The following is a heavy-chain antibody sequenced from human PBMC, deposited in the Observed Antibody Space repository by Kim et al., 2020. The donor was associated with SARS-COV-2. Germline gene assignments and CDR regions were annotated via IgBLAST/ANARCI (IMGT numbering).Heavy chain of an antibody. CDR3: ARQAGIAARQVADF. CDR2: IFHSGST. Sequence: SETLSLTCNVSGASISSSSYYWGWLRQTPGKGLEWIGTIFHSGSTYYSPSLKSRLSISIDTSKSHFSLRLRSVSAADTGIYYGARQAGIAARQVADFWG. D-gene: IGHD6-6*01. CDR1: GASISSSSYY. V-gene: IGHV4-39*01. J-gene: IGHJ6*01.